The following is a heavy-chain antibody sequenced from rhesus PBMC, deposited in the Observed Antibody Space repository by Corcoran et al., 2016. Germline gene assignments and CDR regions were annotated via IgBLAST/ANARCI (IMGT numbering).Heavy chain of an antibody. CDR3: AGVGSWDEYFEF. J-gene: IGHJ1*01. D-gene: IGHD6-25*01. CDR2: FYGSGSST. Sequence: QLQLQESGPGLVKPSETLSVTCAVSGGSISSSYWSWIRQAPGKGLEWIGYFYGSGSSTNYNPSLKSRVTRSVDTSKNQLSLKLSSLTTADTAVYYCAGVGSWDEYFEFWGQGALVTVSS. V-gene: IGHV4-169*01. CDR1: GGSISSSY.